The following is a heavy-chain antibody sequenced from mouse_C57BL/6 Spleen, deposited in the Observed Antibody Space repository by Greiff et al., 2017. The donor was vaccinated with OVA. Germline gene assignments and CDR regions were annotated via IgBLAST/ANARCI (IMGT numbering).Heavy chain of an antibody. CDR1: GYTFTSYW. CDR2: IDPSDSET. V-gene: IGHV1-52*01. Sequence: QVQLQQPGAELVRPGSSVKLSCKASGYTFTSYWMHWVKQRPIQGLEWIGNIDPSDSETHYNQKFKDKATLTVDKSSSTAYMQLSSLTSEDSAVYYCARTYYYGTHWDAMDYWGQGTSVTVSS. J-gene: IGHJ4*01. CDR3: ARTYYYGTHWDAMDY. D-gene: IGHD1-1*01.